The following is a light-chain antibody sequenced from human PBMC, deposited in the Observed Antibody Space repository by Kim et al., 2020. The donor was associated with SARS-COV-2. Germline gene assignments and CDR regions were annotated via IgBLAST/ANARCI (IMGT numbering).Light chain of an antibody. CDR1: RGILYNSNNQNY. CDR3: QQYYDPPFT. V-gene: IGKV4-1*01. CDR2: WAS. Sequence: ATISCKSSRGILYNSNNQNYLAWDQQKPGQPPKLLMYWASARESGVSNRFSASGSGTDFTLTISSLQAEDVAVYYCQQYYDPPFTFGQGTKLEI. J-gene: IGKJ2*01.